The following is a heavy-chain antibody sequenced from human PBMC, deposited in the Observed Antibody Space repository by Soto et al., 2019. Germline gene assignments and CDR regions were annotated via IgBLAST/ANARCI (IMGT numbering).Heavy chain of an antibody. CDR3: AREQSGEIMTMTDAFDI. CDR2: INAGNGHT. Sequence: QVQLVQPGAEVKKPGASVKVSCKASGYTFTSYAIHWVRQAPGRRLEWMGWINAGNGHTQYSQRFQGRVTITRDTSANIAYMEVSSLRSEDTALYYCAREQSGEIMTMTDAFDIWGQGTMVTVSS. D-gene: IGHD3-16*01. CDR1: GYTFTSYA. J-gene: IGHJ3*02. V-gene: IGHV1-3*01.